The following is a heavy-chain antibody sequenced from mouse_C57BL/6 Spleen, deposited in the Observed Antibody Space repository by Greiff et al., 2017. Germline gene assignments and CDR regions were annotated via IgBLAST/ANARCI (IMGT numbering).Heavy chain of an antibody. CDR3: TRRTTYWYFDV. D-gene: IGHD1-1*01. Sequence: EVKLMESGGGLVQPGESLKLSCESNEYEFPSYDMSWVRKTPEKRLELVAAINSDGGSTYYPETMERRFIISRDNTKKTLYLQMSSLRSEDTALYYCTRRTTYWYFDVWGTGTTVTVSS. CDR1: EYEFPSYD. J-gene: IGHJ1*03. V-gene: IGHV5-2*01. CDR2: INSDGGST.